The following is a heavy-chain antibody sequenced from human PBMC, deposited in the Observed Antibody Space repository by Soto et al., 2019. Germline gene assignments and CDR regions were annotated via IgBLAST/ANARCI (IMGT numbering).Heavy chain of an antibody. V-gene: IGHV2-5*02. D-gene: IGHD1-26*01. CDR2: IYWDDDK. Sequence: QITLKESGPTLVKPTQTLTLTYTFSGFSLSTSGVGVGWIRQPPGKALEWLALIYWDDDKRYSPSLKSRLTITKDTSKNQVVLTMTNMDPVDTATYYCAHRLWEPQYFDYWGQGTLVTVSS. CDR1: GFSLSTSGVG. J-gene: IGHJ4*02. CDR3: AHRLWEPQYFDY.